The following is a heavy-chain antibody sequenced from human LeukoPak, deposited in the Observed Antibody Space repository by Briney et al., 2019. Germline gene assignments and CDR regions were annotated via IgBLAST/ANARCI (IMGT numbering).Heavy chain of an antibody. D-gene: IGHD3-9*01. J-gene: IGHJ4*02. CDR3: AKSPDWLCY. CDR2: INSDGGST. Sequence: GGSLRLFCAASGFTFSSYWMHWVRHAPWKGLVWVSCINSDGGSTSYADSVKGRFTISRDNSKNTLYLQVNSLRAEDTAVYYCAKSPDWLCYWGQGILVTVSS. CDR1: GFTFSSYW. V-gene: IGHV3-74*01.